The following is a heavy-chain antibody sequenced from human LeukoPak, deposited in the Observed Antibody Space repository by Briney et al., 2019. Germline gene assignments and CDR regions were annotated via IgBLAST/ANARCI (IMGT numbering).Heavy chain of an antibody. J-gene: IGHJ6*02. CDR2: IYYSGST. D-gene: IGHD3-9*01. V-gene: IGHV4-31*03. CDR1: GGSISSDGYY. CDR3: ARVKTGNFYYYGMDV. Sequence: SQTLSLTCTVSGGSISSDGYYWSWIRQHPGRGLEWIVYIYYSGSTYYNPSLKSRLTISLDTSKNHLSLKLTSVTAADTAVYYCARVKTGNFYYYGMDVWGQGTTVTVSS.